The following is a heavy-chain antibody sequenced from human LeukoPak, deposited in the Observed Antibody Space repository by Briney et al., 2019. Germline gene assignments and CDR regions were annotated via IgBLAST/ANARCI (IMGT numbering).Heavy chain of an antibody. Sequence: ASVKVSCKASGYTFTSYGISWVRQAPGQGLEWMGWINPNSGGTNYAQKFQGRVTMTRDTSISTAYMELSRLRSDDTAVYYCAEGTSFDYWGQGTLVTVSS. J-gene: IGHJ4*02. CDR2: INPNSGGT. V-gene: IGHV1-2*02. CDR3: AEGTSFDY. D-gene: IGHD1-1*01. CDR1: GYTFTSYG.